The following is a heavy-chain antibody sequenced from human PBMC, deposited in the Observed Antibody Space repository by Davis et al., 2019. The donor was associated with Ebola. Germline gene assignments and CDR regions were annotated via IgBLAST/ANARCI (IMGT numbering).Heavy chain of an antibody. V-gene: IGHV4-34*01. Sequence: PSETLSLTCAVYGGSFSAYFWTWIRQPPGKGLEWIGEINHSGSTNYNPSLKSRVTISVDKSKNQFSLKLSSVTAADTAVYYCARDRRHSRRPPILDYWGQGTLVTVSS. CDR1: GGSFSAYF. J-gene: IGHJ4*02. CDR3: ARDRRHSRRPPILDY. CDR2: INHSGST. D-gene: IGHD3-9*01.